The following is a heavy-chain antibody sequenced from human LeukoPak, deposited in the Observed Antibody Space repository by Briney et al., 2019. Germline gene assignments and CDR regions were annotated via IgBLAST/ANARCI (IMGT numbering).Heavy chain of an antibody. CDR2: IYYISNT. Sequence: SETLSLTCTVSGASVGSAGYYWSWIRQPPGGGLEWIGYIYYISNTNYNPSLKSRVTVSVAPSKNQFSLKLNSVTAADTAVYYCARTQSQSGSYRYYFGYWGQGTLVTVSS. CDR3: ARTQSQSGSYRYYFGY. D-gene: IGHD1-26*01. V-gene: IGHV4-61*08. J-gene: IGHJ4*02. CDR1: GASVGSAGYY.